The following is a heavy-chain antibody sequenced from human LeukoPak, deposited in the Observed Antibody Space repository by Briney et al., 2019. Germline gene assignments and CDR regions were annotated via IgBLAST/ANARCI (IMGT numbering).Heavy chain of an antibody. CDR1: GGSFSNGLSY. CDR3: ARESYSSSWYHRGNYYYMDV. J-gene: IGHJ6*03. Sequence: SEILSLTCTVSGGSFSNGLSYWSWIRQPPGKGLEWIGSIYYSGSTYYNPSLKSRVTISVDTSKNQFSLKLSSVTAADTAVYYCARESYSSSWYHRGNYYYMDVWGKGTTVTVSS. CDR2: IYYSGST. D-gene: IGHD6-13*01. V-gene: IGHV4-39*07.